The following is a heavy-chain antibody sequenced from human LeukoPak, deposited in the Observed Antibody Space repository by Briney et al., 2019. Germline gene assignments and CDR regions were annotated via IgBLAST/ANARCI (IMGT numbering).Heavy chain of an antibody. J-gene: IGHJ6*02. CDR3: AREVRGYYFYYGMDV. CDR2: ISNSGSTT. CDR1: GFTFSDYH. V-gene: IGHV3-11*01. Sequence: GGSLRLSCAASGFTFSDYHMSWIRQAPGKGLEWVSYISNSGSTTYYADSVKGRFTVSRDNAKNSLYLQMNSLRAEDTAVYYCAREVRGYYFYYGMDVWGQGTTVTVSS.